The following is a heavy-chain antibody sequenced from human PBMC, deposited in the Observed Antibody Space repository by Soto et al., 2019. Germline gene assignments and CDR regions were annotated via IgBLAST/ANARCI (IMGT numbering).Heavy chain of an antibody. CDR2: INAGNGNT. CDR1: GYTFTSYP. D-gene: IGHD4-17*01. V-gene: IGHV1-3*01. CDR3: AHRRTTSLSYYFDY. Sequence: ASVKVSCKASGYTFTSYPMHWVRQAPGQRLEWMGWINAGNGNTEYSQKFQGRVTITRDTSASTAYMELSSLRSEDTAVYYCAHRRTTSLSYYFDYWGQGTLVTVSS. J-gene: IGHJ4*02.